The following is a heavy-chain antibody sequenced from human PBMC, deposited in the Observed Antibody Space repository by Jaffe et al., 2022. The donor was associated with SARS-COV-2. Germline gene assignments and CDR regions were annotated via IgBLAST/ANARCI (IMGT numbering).Heavy chain of an antibody. CDR1: GGSISSGSYY. V-gene: IGHV4-61*02. CDR2: IYTSGST. Sequence: QVQLQESGPGLVKPSQTLSLTCTVSGGSISSGSYYWTWIRQPAGKGLEWIGRIYTSGSTNYNPSLKSRSTISVDTSKNQFSLKLTSVTAADTAIYYCARSSGWLDSWGQGTLVTVSS. J-gene: IGHJ5*01. CDR3: ARSSGWLDS. D-gene: IGHD3-22*01.